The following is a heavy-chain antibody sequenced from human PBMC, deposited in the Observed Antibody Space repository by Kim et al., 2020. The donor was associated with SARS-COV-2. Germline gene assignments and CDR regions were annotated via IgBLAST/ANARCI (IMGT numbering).Heavy chain of an antibody. V-gene: IGHV3-7*01. Sequence: DGSAKFYGDSAKGRFTVSRDNARMSLYLQMSSLRAEDTSIYFCAGDDFDYWGQGSLVTVSS. J-gene: IGHJ4*02. CDR2: DGSAK. CDR3: AGDDFDY.